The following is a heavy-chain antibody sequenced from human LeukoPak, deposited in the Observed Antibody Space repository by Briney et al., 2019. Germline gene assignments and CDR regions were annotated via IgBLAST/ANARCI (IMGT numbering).Heavy chain of an antibody. J-gene: IGHJ4*02. CDR1: GFTVSSNY. Sequence: PGGSLRLSCAASGFTVSSNYMSWVRQAPGKGLEWVSVIYSGGSTYYADSVKGRFTISRHNSKNTLYLQMNSLRAEDRAVYYCARDIPYDSSVWGQGTLVTVSS. CDR3: ARDIPYDSSV. D-gene: IGHD3-22*01. V-gene: IGHV3-53*04. CDR2: IYSGGST.